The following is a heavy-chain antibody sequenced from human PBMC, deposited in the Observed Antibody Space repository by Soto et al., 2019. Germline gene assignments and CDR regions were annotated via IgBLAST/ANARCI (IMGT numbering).Heavy chain of an antibody. Sequence: PSETLSLTCTVSGGSISSSSYYWGWIRQPPGKGLEWIGSIYYSGSTYYNPSLKSRVTISVDTSKNQFSLKLSSVTAADTAVYYCARPNEGATGAFDIWGQGTMVTVS. D-gene: IGHD1-26*01. J-gene: IGHJ3*02. CDR2: IYYSGST. CDR3: ARPNEGATGAFDI. CDR1: GGSISSSSYY. V-gene: IGHV4-39*01.